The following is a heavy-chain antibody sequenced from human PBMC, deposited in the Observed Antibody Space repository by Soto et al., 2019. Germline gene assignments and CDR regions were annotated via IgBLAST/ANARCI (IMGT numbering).Heavy chain of an antibody. CDR1: GYTFTSYA. V-gene: IGHV1-3*01. J-gene: IGHJ6*02. Sequence: QVQLVQSGAEVKKPGASVKVSCKASGYTFTSYAMHWVRQAPGQGLEWMGWINAGNGNTKYSQKFQGRVTITRDTSASTAYMELSSLRSEDTAVYYCARTVGYYYGMDVWGQGTTVTVSS. D-gene: IGHD4-17*01. CDR2: INAGNGNT. CDR3: ARTVGYYYGMDV.